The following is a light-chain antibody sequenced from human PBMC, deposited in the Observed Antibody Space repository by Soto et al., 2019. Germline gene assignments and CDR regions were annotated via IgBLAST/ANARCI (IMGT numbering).Light chain of an antibody. J-gene: IGLJ2*01. CDR2: DVS. CDR1: SSDVGTHNY. Sequence: QSVLTQPASVSGSPGQSITISCTGTSSDVGTHNYVSWYQHHPGKAPRLIIYDVSIRPSGVSHRFSASKSGSTASLTISGLQAEDEADYYCSSYSSSTTHVVFGGGTKLTVL. V-gene: IGLV2-14*03. CDR3: SSYSSSTTHVV.